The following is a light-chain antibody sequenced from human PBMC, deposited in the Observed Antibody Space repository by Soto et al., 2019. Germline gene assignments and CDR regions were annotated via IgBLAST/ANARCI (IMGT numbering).Light chain of an antibody. J-gene: IGKJ3*01. CDR1: QSVSSY. Sequence: EIVLTQSPATLSLSPGERATLSCRASQSVSSYLAWYQQKPGQAPRLLIYDASNRATGIPARFSGSGSGTDFTLTISILEPEDFAVYYWQQRSNWPPLFTFGPGTKVDIK. CDR2: DAS. V-gene: IGKV3-11*01. CDR3: QQRSNWPPLFT.